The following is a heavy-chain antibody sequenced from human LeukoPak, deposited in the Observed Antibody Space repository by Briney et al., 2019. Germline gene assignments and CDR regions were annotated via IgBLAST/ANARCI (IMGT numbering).Heavy chain of an antibody. Sequence: WINPNSGGTNYAQKFQGRVTMTRDTSISTAYMELSRLRSDDTAVYYCARGGGIAVADDFDYWGQGTLVTVSS. J-gene: IGHJ4*02. D-gene: IGHD6-19*01. V-gene: IGHV1-2*02. CDR3: ARGGGIAVADDFDY. CDR2: INPNSGGT.